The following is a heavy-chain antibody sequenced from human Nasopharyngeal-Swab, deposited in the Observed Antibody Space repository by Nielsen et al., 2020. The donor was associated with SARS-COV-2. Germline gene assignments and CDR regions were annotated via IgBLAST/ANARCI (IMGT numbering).Heavy chain of an antibody. CDR2: IWYDGSNK. CDR1: GFTFSSYG. V-gene: IGHV3-33*01. CDR3: ARGVGTTQLWENYYYYYYGMDV. J-gene: IGHJ6*02. D-gene: IGHD5-18*01. Sequence: GESLKISCAASGFTFSSYGMHWVRQAPGKGLEWVAVIWYDGSNKYYADSVKGRFTISRDNSKNTLYLQMNSLRAEDTAVYYCARGVGTTQLWENYYYYYYGMDVWGQGTTVTVSS.